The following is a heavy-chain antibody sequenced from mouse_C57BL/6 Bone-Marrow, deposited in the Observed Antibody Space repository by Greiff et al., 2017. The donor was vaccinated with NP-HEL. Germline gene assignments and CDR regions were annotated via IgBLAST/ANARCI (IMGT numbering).Heavy chain of an antibody. J-gene: IGHJ2*01. D-gene: IGHD2-2*01. CDR2: INPYNGGT. CDR3: ARMRWLRFDY. V-gene: IGHV1-19*01. CDR1: GYTFTDYY. Sequence: EVQLVESGPVLVKPGASVKMSCKASGYTFTDYYMNWVKQSHGKSLEWIGVINPYNGGTSYNQKFKGKATLTVDKSSSTAYMELNSLTSEDSAVYYCARMRWLRFDYWGQGTTLTVSS.